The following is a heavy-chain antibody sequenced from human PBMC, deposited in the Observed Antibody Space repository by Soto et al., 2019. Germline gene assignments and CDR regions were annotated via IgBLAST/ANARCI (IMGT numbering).Heavy chain of an antibody. D-gene: IGHD2-15*01. CDR1: GYTFTSYY. CDR2: INPSGGST. V-gene: IGHV1-46*01. Sequence: ASVKVSCKASGYTFTSYYMHWVRQAPGQGLEWMGIINPSGGSTSYAQKFQGRVTMTRDTSTSTVYMELSSLRSEDTAVYYCARVLVYCSGGSCYPSEGDAFDIWGQATMVTVSS. CDR3: ARVLVYCSGGSCYPSEGDAFDI. J-gene: IGHJ3*02.